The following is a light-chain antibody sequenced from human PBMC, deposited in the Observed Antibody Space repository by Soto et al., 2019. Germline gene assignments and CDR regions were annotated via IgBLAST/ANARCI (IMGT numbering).Light chain of an antibody. CDR3: QQRSNWPT. V-gene: IGKV3-11*01. Sequence: EIVLTQSPATLSLSPGERATLSCRASQSVNSYLAWYQQKPGQAPRLLIYDASNRATGIPARFSGSGSGTDFTLTISSREPEDFAVYYCQQRSNWPTFGQGTKLEIK. CDR1: QSVNSY. J-gene: IGKJ2*01. CDR2: DAS.